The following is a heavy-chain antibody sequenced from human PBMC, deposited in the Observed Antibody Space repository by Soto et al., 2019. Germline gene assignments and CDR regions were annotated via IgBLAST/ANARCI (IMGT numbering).Heavy chain of an antibody. V-gene: IGHV3-15*07. CDR3: TTDSLFTGQLVRMDN. CDR1: GFTFSDAW. CDR2: IKSKIDGGTT. J-gene: IGHJ4*01. D-gene: IGHD3-9*01. Sequence: LRLSCAASGFTFSDAWINWVRQAPGKGLEWVGRIKSKIDGGTTDFAAPVEGRFAISRDDSRDMVYMEMYSLKTDDTAVYYCTTDSLFTGQLVRMDNWGHGTLVTVSS.